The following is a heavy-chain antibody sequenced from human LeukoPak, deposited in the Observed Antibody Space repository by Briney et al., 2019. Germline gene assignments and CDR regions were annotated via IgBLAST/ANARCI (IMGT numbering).Heavy chain of an antibody. Sequence: PGGSLRLSCAASGFTFSSYAMHWVRQAPGKGLEWVSAISGSGGSTYYADSVKGRFTISRDNSKNTLYLQMNSLRAEDTAVYYCAKADDFWSGYYTGKLDPWGQGTLVTVSS. CDR2: ISGSGGST. V-gene: IGHV3-23*01. CDR1: GFTFSSYA. J-gene: IGHJ5*02. D-gene: IGHD3-3*01. CDR3: AKADDFWSGYYTGKLDP.